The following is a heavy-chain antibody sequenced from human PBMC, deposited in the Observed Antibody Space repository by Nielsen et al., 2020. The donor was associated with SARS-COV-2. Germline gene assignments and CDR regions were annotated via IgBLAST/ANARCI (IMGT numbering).Heavy chain of an antibody. V-gene: IGHV3-13*01. CDR2: IGTGCDT. Sequence: GESLKISCAASGFTFNNYDMHWVRQATGNGLGGVSAIGTGCDTFYPGSVKGRFTISRENAKNSLYLQMNSLRAGDTAVYYCARAGALSSSWYSMDFWGQGTTVTVSS. CDR1: GFTFNNYD. J-gene: IGHJ6*02. CDR3: ARAGALSSSWYSMDF. D-gene: IGHD6-13*01.